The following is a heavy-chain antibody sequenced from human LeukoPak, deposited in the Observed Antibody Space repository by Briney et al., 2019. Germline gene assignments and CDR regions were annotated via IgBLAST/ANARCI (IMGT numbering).Heavy chain of an antibody. V-gene: IGHV1-2*02. Sequence: ASVKVSCKASGYTFTGYYMHWVRQAPGQGLEWMGWINPNSGGTNYAQKFRGRVTMTRDTSISTAYMELSRLRSDDTAVYYCARDPVGGNWFDPWGQGTLVTVSP. CDR1: GYTFTGYY. D-gene: IGHD3-10*01. CDR2: INPNSGGT. J-gene: IGHJ5*02. CDR3: ARDPVGGNWFDP.